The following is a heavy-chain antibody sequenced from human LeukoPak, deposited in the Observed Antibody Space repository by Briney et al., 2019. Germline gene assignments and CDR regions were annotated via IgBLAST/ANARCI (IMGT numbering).Heavy chain of an antibody. CDR3: ARHSTGAS. J-gene: IGHJ4*02. V-gene: IGHV3-23*01. CDR1: GFTFSSYT. CDR2: ISESGGNT. Sequence: GGSLRLSCIASGFTFSSYTMAWVRQSPGKGLEWVSGISESGGNTYYIDSVKGRFTISRDNSKNTLYLQMNSLRVEDTATYYCARHSTGASWGQGTLVTVSS. D-gene: IGHD2-15*01.